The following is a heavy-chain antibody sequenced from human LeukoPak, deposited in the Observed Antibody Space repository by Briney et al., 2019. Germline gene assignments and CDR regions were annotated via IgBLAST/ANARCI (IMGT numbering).Heavy chain of an antibody. D-gene: IGHD3-16*01. J-gene: IGHJ2*01. CDR3: ARLKLGAYFDL. CDR2: VYNSGDT. CDR1: GGSTSSDY. Sequence: SETLSLTCTVSGGSTSSDYWSWIRQSPGKGLEWIGYVYNSGDTGKNPSLKSRVTILLDTSKNQCSLKLTSVSAADTAVYYCARLKLGAYFDLWGRGTLVTVSS. V-gene: IGHV4-59*08.